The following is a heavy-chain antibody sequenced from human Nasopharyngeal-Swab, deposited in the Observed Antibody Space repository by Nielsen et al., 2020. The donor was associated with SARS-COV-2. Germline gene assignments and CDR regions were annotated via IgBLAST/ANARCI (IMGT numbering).Heavy chain of an antibody. D-gene: IGHD3-9*01. CDR3: ARGGGSGAWGYFDSPENYYYYMDV. CDR2: IYYSGST. Sequence: SETLSLTCTVSGGSISSSSYYWGWIRQPPGKGLEWIRSIYYSGSTYYNPSLKSRVTISVDTSKNQFSLKLSSVTAADTAVYYCARGGGSGAWGYFDSPENYYYYMDVWGKGTTVTVSS. V-gene: IGHV4-39*07. J-gene: IGHJ6*03. CDR1: GGSISSSSYY.